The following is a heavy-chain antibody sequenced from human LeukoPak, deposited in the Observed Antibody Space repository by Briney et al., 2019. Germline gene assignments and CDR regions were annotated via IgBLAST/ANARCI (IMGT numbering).Heavy chain of an antibody. J-gene: IGHJ5*02. Sequence: GESLKISCKGSGYSFTSYWIGWVRQMPGKGVEWMGIIYPGDSNTRYSPSVQSQVTISADKSISTAYLQWSSLKASDTAMYYCARGSKYNWFDPWGQGTLVTVSS. CDR2: IYPGDSNT. CDR1: GYSFTSYW. CDR3: ARGSKYNWFDP. V-gene: IGHV5-51*01.